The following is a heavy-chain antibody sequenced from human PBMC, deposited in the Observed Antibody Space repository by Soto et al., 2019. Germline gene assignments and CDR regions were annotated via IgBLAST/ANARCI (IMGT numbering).Heavy chain of an antibody. CDR1: GFIFSNYA. J-gene: IGHJ4*02. CDR2: ISGSGGDT. D-gene: IGHD2-2*01. CDR3: AKARSDSFTAAINC. Sequence: EVQLLESGGDLVQPGGSLRLSCAASGFIFSNYAMSWVRQAPGKGLEWVSTISGSGGDTYYADSVKGRFTISRDNSKNALYLQMNFLRAEDTAVYFCAKARSDSFTAAINCWGQGPLVTVSS. V-gene: IGHV3-23*01.